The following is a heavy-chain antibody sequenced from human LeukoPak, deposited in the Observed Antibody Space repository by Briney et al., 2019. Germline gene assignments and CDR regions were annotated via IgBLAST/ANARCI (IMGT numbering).Heavy chain of an antibody. Sequence: GGSLRLSCAASGFTFSSYWMSWVRQDPGKGLEWVANIKKDGSEKYYVDSVKGRFTISRDNAKTSLYLQMNSLRAEDTAVYYCATYLAAAEDYWGQGTLVTVSS. CDR2: IKKDGSEK. CDR3: ATYLAAAEDY. J-gene: IGHJ4*02. CDR1: GFTFSSYW. D-gene: IGHD6-13*01. V-gene: IGHV3-7*01.